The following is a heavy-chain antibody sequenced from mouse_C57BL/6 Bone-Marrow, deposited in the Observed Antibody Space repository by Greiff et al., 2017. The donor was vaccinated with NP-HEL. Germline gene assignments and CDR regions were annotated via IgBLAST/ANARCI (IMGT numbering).Heavy chain of an antibody. Sequence: EVQLQQSGPELVKPGASVKISCKASGYTFTDYYMNWVKQSHGKSLEWIGDINPNNGGTSYNQKFKGKATLTVDKSSSTAYMELRSLTSEDSAVYYCARGTAPATGYWGQGTTLTVSS. V-gene: IGHV1-26*01. CDR2: INPNNGGT. J-gene: IGHJ2*01. CDR3: ARGTAPATGY. D-gene: IGHD3-1*01. CDR1: GYTFTDYY.